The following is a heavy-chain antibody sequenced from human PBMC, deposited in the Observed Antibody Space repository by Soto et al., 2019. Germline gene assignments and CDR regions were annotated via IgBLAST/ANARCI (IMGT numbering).Heavy chain of an antibody. CDR1: GFSLSTSGVG. J-gene: IGHJ5*02. CDR3: AHRGYYYDSSGPYQVFDH. D-gene: IGHD3-22*01. Sequence: QITLKESGPTLVKPTQTLTLTCTFSGFSLSTSGVGVGWIRQPPGKALEWLALIYWNDDKRYSPSLKSRLTITKDTSKNQVVLTMTNMDPVDTATYYCAHRGYYYDSSGPYQVFDHWGQGTLVTVSS. CDR2: IYWNDDK. V-gene: IGHV2-5*01.